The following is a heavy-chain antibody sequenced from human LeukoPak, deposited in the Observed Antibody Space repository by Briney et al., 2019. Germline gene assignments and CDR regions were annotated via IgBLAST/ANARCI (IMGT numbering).Heavy chain of an antibody. J-gene: IGHJ3*02. CDR1: GGSISSYY. CDR2: IYYSGST. CDR3: ARHKPGDAFDI. V-gene: IGHV4-59*01. Sequence: SETLSLTCTVSGGSISSYYWSWIRQPPGKGLEWIGYIYYSGSTNYNPSLKSRVTISVDTSKNQFSLKLSSVTAADTAVYYCARHKPGDAFDIWGQGTMVTVSS.